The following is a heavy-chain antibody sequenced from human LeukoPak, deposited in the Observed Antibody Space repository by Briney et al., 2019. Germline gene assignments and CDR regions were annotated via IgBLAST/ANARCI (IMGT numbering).Heavy chain of an antibody. J-gene: IGHJ5*02. CDR3: ARGGYCSGGSCYLTWFDP. Sequence: SQTLSLTCTVSGGSISSGGYYWSWIRQHPGKGLEWIGYIYYSGSTYYNPSLKSRLTISVDTSKNQFSLKLSSVTAADTAVYYCARGGYCSGGSCYLTWFDPWGQGTLVTGSS. CDR1: GGSISSGGYY. D-gene: IGHD2-15*01. V-gene: IGHV4-31*03. CDR2: IYYSGST.